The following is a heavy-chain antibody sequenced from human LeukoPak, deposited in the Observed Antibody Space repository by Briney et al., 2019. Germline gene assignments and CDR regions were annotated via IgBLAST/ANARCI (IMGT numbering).Heavy chain of an antibody. CDR2: ISGSAINT. CDR1: GFTFSSYA. V-gene: IGHV3-23*01. D-gene: IGHD2-2*01. CDR3: AKGSRIVVVPGASYFDS. Sequence: PGGSLRLSCAASGFTFSSYAMSWVRQAPGKGLEWGSSISGSAINTYYADSVKGRFTISRDNSKNTLYLQLNTLRVEDTAVYYCAKGSRIVVVPGASYFDSWGRGTLLTVSS. J-gene: IGHJ4*02.